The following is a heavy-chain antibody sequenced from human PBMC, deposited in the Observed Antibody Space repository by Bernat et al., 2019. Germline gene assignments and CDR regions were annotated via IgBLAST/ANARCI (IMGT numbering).Heavy chain of an antibody. CDR1: GFTFSGSA. J-gene: IGHJ6*02. CDR3: TRHSQFPNYYYYGKDV. CDR2: IRSKANSYAT. Sequence: EVQLVESGGGLVQPGGSLKLSCAASGFTFSGSAMHWVRQASGKGLEWVGRIRSKANSYATAYAASVKGRFTISRDDSKNTAYLQMNSLKTEDTAVYYCTRHSQFPNYYYYGKDVWGQGTTVTVSS. V-gene: IGHV3-73*01.